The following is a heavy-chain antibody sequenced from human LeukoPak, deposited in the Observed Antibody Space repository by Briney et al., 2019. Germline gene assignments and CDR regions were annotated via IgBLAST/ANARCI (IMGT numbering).Heavy chain of an antibody. D-gene: IGHD3-10*01. Sequence: SETLSLTCSVSGGPISKYYLSWIRQAAGKGLERIGRIFTSGSATSSSSLKSRVTMSVDTSKNQFSLNLSSVTAADTALYYCVSGYGLGSYHLWGQGILVTVSS. CDR2: IFTSGSA. CDR1: GGPISKYY. J-gene: IGHJ5*02. CDR3: VSGYGLGSYHL. V-gene: IGHV4-4*07.